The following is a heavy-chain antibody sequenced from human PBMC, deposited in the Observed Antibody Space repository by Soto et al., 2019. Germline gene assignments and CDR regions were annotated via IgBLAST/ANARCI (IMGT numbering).Heavy chain of an antibody. CDR2: ISSDGTDT. J-gene: IGHJ4*02. V-gene: IGHV3-30*18. D-gene: IGHD5-12*01. Sequence: QVQLVQPGGGVVQPGRSLRLSCAASGFSFTSYGMHWIRQAPGKGLEWVALISSDGTDTYYADSVKGRFTISRDNSKNTLYLQMSSLRAEDTAVYYCAKDRRDGYNWSDYWGQGTLVAVSS. CDR1: GFSFTSYG. CDR3: AKDRRDGYNWSDY.